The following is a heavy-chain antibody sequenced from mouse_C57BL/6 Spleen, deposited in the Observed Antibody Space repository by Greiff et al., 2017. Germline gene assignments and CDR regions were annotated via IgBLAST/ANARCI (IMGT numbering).Heavy chain of an antibody. Sequence: VQLQQSGPELVKPGASVKISCKASGYSFTGYYMNWVKQSPEKSLEWIGEINPSTGGTTYNQKFKAKATLTLDKSSSTSYIQLTSLTSEDSAVYYCARWRLRVYYFDYWGQGTTLTVSS. J-gene: IGHJ2*01. CDR1: GYSFTGYY. CDR2: INPSTGGT. D-gene: IGHD3-2*02. V-gene: IGHV1-42*01. CDR3: ARWRLRVYYFDY.